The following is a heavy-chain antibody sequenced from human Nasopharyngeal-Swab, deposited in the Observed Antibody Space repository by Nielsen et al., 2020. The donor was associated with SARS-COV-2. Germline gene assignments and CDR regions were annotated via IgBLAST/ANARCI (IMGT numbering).Heavy chain of an antibody. D-gene: IGHD6-13*01. CDR2: IHHSGST. CDR1: GGSFSGYY. J-gene: IGHJ4*02. Sequence: SETLSLTCAVYGGSFSGYYWSWIRQPPGKGLAWIGEIHHSGSTNYNPSLQSRVTISVDTSKNQFSLKLSCLTAADTAVYYCSRGWGYSSSWYGVFDYWGQGTLVTVSS. CDR3: SRGWGYSSSWYGVFDY. V-gene: IGHV4-34*01.